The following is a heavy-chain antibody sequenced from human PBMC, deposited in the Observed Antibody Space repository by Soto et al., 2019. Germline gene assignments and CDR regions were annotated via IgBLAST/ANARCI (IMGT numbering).Heavy chain of an antibody. CDR1: GGSISTVDYW. Sequence: QVQLQESGPGLVKPSQTLSLTCTVSGGSISTVDYWWSWIRQSPDMGLEWIGHIYDGGRTYNNPSLKSRVTMSVDPSKGQLSLTLSSVSAADTAVYYCARGPSGDKVDSWGQGTLVTVSS. J-gene: IGHJ4*02. V-gene: IGHV4-30-4*01. CDR2: IYDGGRT. CDR3: ARGPSGDKVDS. D-gene: IGHD7-27*01.